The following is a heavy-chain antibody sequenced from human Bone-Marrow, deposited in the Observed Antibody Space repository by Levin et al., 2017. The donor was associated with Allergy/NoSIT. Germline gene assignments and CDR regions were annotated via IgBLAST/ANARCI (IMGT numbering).Heavy chain of an antibody. V-gene: IGHV4-34*01. CDR1: GGSFSGYY. Sequence: TSETLSLTCAVYGGSFSGYYWSWIRQPPGKGLEWIGEINHSGSTNYNPSLKSRVTISVDTSKNQFSLKLSSVTAADTAVYYCARGYGDYAARRYYFDYWGQGTLVTVSS. D-gene: IGHD4-17*01. CDR2: INHSGST. CDR3: ARGYGDYAARRYYFDY. J-gene: IGHJ4*02.